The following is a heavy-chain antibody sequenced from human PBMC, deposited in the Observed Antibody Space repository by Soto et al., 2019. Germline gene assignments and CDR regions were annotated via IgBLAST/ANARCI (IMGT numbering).Heavy chain of an antibody. CDR2: INPSGGST. CDR1: GYTFTSYY. Sequence: ASVKVSCKASGYTFTSYYMHWVRQAPGQGLEWMGIINPSGGSTSYAQKFQGRVTMTRDTSTSTVYMELSSLRSEDTAVYYCARERITMVREVIITSHYYYYGMDVWGQATTVTV. D-gene: IGHD3-10*01. V-gene: IGHV1-46*01. J-gene: IGHJ6*02. CDR3: ARERITMVREVIITSHYYYYGMDV.